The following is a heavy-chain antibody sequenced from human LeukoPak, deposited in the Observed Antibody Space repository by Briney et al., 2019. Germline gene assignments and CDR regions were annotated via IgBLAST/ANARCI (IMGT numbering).Heavy chain of an antibody. Sequence: KPSETLSLTCTVSGGSISSSSYYWGWFRQPPGKGLEWIGSIYYSGSTYYNPSLKSRVSISVDTSKSQFSLKLSSVTAADTAVYYCARSIVPGPRKVDYWGQGTLVTVSS. CDR3: ARSIVPGPRKVDY. CDR2: IYYSGST. CDR1: GGSISSSSYY. J-gene: IGHJ4*02. V-gene: IGHV4-39*01. D-gene: IGHD1-26*01.